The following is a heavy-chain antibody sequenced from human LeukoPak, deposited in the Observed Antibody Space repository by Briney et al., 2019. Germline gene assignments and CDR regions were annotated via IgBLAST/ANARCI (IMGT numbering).Heavy chain of an antibody. CDR2: IYHSGST. Sequence: SETLSLTCAVSGYSISSGYYWGWIRQPPGKGLEWIGSIYHSGSTYYNPSLKSRVTISVDTSKNQFSLKLSPVTAADTAVYYCARGGILDIVVVPAAGLGVPLDYFDYWGQGTLVTVSS. D-gene: IGHD2-2*01. V-gene: IGHV4-38-2*01. J-gene: IGHJ4*02. CDR3: ARGGILDIVVVPAAGLGVPLDYFDY. CDR1: GYSISSGYY.